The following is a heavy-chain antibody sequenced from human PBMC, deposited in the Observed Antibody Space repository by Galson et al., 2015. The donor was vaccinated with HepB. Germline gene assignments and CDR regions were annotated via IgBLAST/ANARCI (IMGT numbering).Heavy chain of an antibody. CDR2: ISSSSSYI. J-gene: IGHJ4*02. Sequence: SLRLYCAASGFTFSSYSMNCARQAPGKGLEWVSSISSSSSYIYYADSVKGRFTISRDNAKNSLYLQMNSLRAEDTAVYYCARQTPFVAAAGTDYWGQGTLVTVSS. D-gene: IGHD6-13*01. CDR3: ARQTPFVAAAGTDY. CDR1: GFTFSSYS. V-gene: IGHV3-21*01.